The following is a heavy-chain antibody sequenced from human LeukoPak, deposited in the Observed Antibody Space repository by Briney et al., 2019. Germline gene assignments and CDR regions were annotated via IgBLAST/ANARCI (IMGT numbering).Heavy chain of an antibody. V-gene: IGHV1-8*01. CDR2: RNPNSGRT. D-gene: IGHD6-13*01. CDR1: GYTFTNYD. J-gene: IGHJ6*02. CDR3: ARGPVSTHGMDV. Sequence: ASVKVSCKASGYTFTNYDINWVRQAAGQGLEWMGWRNPNSGRTGFAQKFQGRLTMTADTSISTAYMELSSLTSDDTAVYYCARGPVSTHGMDVWGQGTTVTVSS.